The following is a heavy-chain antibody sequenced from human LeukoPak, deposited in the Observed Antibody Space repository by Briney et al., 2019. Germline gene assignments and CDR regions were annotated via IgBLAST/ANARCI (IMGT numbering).Heavy chain of an antibody. CDR1: GFTFDDYG. D-gene: IGHD3-22*01. V-gene: IGHV3-20*04. J-gene: IGHJ4*02. CDR2: INWNGGST. CDR3: ARASYYYESTGYFPPFDY. Sequence: PGGSLRLSCAASGFTFDDYGFNWVRQAPGRGLEWVSGINWNGGSTGYADSVKGRFTISRDSANNSLYLQMNSLRAEDTAFYFCARASYYYESTGYFPPFDYWGRGTLVTVSS.